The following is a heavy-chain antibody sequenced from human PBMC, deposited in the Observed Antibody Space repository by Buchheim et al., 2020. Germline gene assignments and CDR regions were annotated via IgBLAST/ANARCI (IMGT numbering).Heavy chain of an antibody. D-gene: IGHD3-22*01. V-gene: IGHV1-2*02. CDR1: GYTFTGYY. J-gene: IGHJ6*02. CDR3: ARGTHYYYESSGYTPNYYYYGMDV. CDR2: INPNSGGT. Sequence: QVQLVQSGAEVKKPGASVKVSCKASGYTFTGYYMHWVRQAPGQGLEWMGWINPNSGGTNYAQKFQGRVTMTRDTSISTAYMELSRLRSDDTAVYYCARGTHYYYESSGYTPNYYYYGMDVWGQGTT.